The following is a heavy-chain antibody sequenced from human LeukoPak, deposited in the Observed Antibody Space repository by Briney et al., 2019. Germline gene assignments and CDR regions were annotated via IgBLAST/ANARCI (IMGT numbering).Heavy chain of an antibody. J-gene: IGHJ6*03. CDR1: GYTFTSYG. CDR2: ISAYNGNT. CDR3: ARAPSRGYSSSWFYYYYYMDV. V-gene: IGHV1-18*01. Sequence: EASVKVSCKASGYTFTSYGISWVRQAPGQGLEWMGWISAYNGNTNYAQKLQGRVTMTTDTSTSTAYMELRSLRSDDTAVYYCARAPSRGYSSSWFYYYYYMDVWGKGTTVTVSS. D-gene: IGHD6-13*01.